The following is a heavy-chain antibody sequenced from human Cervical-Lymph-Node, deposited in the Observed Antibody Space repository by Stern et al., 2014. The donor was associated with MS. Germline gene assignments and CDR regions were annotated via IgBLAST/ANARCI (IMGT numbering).Heavy chain of an antibody. CDR1: GFIFSDYY. Sequence: VQLVESGGDLVKPGGALRLSCEASGFIFSDYYMGWIRQPPVKGLEWLSYISGNGMTIYYAGSVKGRFTISRDNAKNSLYLQMDDVKVEDTAMYYCARDPRGYTYGRDYWGQGTLVTVSS. J-gene: IGHJ4*02. D-gene: IGHD5-18*01. CDR3: ARDPRGYTYGRDY. CDR2: ISGNGMTI. V-gene: IGHV3-11*01.